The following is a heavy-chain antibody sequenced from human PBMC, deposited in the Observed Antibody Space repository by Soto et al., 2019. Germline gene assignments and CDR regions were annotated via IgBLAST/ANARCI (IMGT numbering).Heavy chain of an antibody. J-gene: IGHJ3*02. V-gene: IGHV4-31*03. CDR1: GGSISSGGYY. D-gene: IGHD2-2*01. CDR2: IYYSGST. CDR3: ARVKRGPAAMSSSSPLDAFDI. Sequence: SETLSLTCTVSGGSISSGGYYWSWIRQHPGKGLEWIGYIYYSGSTYYNPSLKSRVTISVDTSKNQFSLKLSSVTAADTAVYYCARVKRGPAAMSSSSPLDAFDIWGQGTMVTVSS.